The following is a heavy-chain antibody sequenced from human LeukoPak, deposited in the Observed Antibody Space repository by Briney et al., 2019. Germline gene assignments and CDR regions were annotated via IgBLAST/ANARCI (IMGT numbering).Heavy chain of an antibody. D-gene: IGHD1-1*01. CDR3: AKVSPTGRVFDC. CDR1: GFTVSINY. CDR2: IYTTAKT. Sequence: GGSLRLSCAASGFTVSINYMSWVRQAPGEGLEWVSVIYTTAKTFYADSVKGRFSISRDNSKNTVYLQMNSLRAEDTAVYYCAKVSPTGRVFDCWGQGTLVTVSS. V-gene: IGHV3-53*01. J-gene: IGHJ4*02.